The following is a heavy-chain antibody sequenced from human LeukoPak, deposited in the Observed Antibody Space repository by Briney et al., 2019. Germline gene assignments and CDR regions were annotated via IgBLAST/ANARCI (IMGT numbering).Heavy chain of an antibody. CDR1: GYTFTGYY. Sequence: AASVKVSCKASGYTFTGYYMHWVRQAPGQGLEWMGWINPNSGGTNYAQKFQGRVTMTRDTSISTAYMELSRLRSDDTAVYYCARAPYSSSWYSWFDPWGQGTLVTVSS. CDR2: INPNSGGT. D-gene: IGHD6-13*01. J-gene: IGHJ5*02. CDR3: ARAPYSSSWYSWFDP. V-gene: IGHV1-2*02.